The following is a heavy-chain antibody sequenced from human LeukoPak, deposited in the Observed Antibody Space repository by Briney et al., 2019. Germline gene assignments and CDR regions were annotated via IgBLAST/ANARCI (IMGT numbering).Heavy chain of an antibody. Sequence: PSETLSLTCTVSGGSISSYYWSWIRQPPGKGLEWIGYINYSGSTDYNPSLKSRVTISLDTSKNQFSLKLSSVTAADTAVYYCARDAGGGPFFDYWGQGTLVTVSS. CDR2: INYSGST. CDR1: GGSISSYY. J-gene: IGHJ4*02. CDR3: ARDAGGGPFFDY. V-gene: IGHV4-59*01. D-gene: IGHD2-15*01.